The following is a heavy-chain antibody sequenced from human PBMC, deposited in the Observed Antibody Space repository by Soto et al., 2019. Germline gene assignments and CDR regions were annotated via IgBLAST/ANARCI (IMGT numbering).Heavy chain of an antibody. CDR3: ARGGHWNSFDS. D-gene: IGHD1-1*01. V-gene: IGHV4-30-4*01. CDR2: IYYRGST. Sequence: SETLSLTCTVSGASISSGDHYWSWIRQSPGKGLEWIGYIYYRGSTDYNPSLKSRVTISVDTSKNQFSLQVNSVTAADTAVYYGARGGHWNSFDSWGQGTLVPVSS. CDR1: GASISSGDHY. J-gene: IGHJ5*01.